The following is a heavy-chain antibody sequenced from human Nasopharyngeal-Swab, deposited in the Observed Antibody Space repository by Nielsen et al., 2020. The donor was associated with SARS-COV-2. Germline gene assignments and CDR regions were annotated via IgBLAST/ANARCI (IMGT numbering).Heavy chain of an antibody. J-gene: IGHJ6*02. CDR3: ARQYDSSGYYSYYYYGMDV. V-gene: IGHV5-51*01. CDR1: GYGFTSYW. Sequence: GESLKISCKGSGYGFTSYWIGWVRQMPGKGLEWMGIIYPGDSDTRYSPSFQGQVTISADKSISTAYLQWSSLKASDTAMYYCARQYDSSGYYSYYYYGMDVWGQGTTVTVSS. CDR2: IYPGDSDT. D-gene: IGHD3-22*01.